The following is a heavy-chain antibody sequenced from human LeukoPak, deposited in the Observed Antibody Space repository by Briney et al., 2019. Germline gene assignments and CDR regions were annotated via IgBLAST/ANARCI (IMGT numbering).Heavy chain of an antibody. D-gene: IGHD3-10*01. Sequence: ASETLSLTCAVYGGSFSGYYWSWIRQPPGKGLEWIGEINHSGSTNYNPSLKSRVTMSVDTSKNQFSLKLSSVTAADTAVYYCARDPGYYGSGSRGAFDYWGQGTLVTVSS. V-gene: IGHV4-34*01. CDR1: GGSFSGYY. CDR2: INHSGST. CDR3: ARDPGYYGSGSRGAFDY. J-gene: IGHJ4*02.